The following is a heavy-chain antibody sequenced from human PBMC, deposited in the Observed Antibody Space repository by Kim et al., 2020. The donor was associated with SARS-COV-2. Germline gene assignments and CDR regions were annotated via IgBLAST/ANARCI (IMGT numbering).Heavy chain of an antibody. D-gene: IGHD6-19*01. J-gene: IGHJ4*02. Sequence: SQTLSLTCAVYGGSFSGYYWSWIRQPPGKGLEWIGEINHSGSTNYNPSLKSRVTISVDTSKNQFSLKLSSVTAADTAVYYCARGRVYSSGWYEANYWGQGTLVTVSS. V-gene: IGHV4-34*01. CDR1: GGSFSGYY. CDR3: ARGRVYSSGWYEANY. CDR2: INHSGST.